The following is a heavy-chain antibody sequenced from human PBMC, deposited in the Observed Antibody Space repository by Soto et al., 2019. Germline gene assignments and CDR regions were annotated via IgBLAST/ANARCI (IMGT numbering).Heavy chain of an antibody. J-gene: IGHJ4*02. V-gene: IGHV2-5*02. CDR2: IYWDDDK. Sequence: QITLKESGPTLVNPTQTLTLTCTFSGFSLSTSGVGVGWIRQPPGKALEWLALIYWDDDKRYSPSLKSRLTITKDTSKNQVVLTMTNMDPVDTATYYCAHNRIHRVTTLPSQFDYWGQGTLVTVSS. CDR3: AHNRIHRVTTLPSQFDY. D-gene: IGHD4-17*01. CDR1: GFSLSTSGVG.